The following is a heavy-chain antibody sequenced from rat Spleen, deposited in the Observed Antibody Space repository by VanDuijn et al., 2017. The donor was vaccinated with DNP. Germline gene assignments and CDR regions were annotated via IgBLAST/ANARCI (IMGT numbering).Heavy chain of an antibody. CDR2: ISPNGHIT. CDR1: GFTFSDYY. Sequence: EVQLVESGGGLVQPGRSLKLSCAASGFTFSDYYMAWVRQAPTKGLEWVASISPNGHITYYQDSVKGRFTFSRDNGKSTLYLQMESLRSEDTATYYCTKDAFDYWGQGVMVTVSS. CDR3: TKDAFDY. V-gene: IGHV5-20*01. J-gene: IGHJ2*01.